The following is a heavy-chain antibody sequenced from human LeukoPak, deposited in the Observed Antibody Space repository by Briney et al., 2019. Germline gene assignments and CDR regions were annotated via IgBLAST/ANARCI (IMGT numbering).Heavy chain of an antibody. CDR2: ISSDGGNR. CDR1: GFTFSFYT. V-gene: IGHV3-30*04. D-gene: IGHD1-1*01. J-gene: IGHJ4*02. Sequence: GRSLRLSCAASGFTFSFYTLHWVRQAPGKGLEWVTLISSDGGNRYYADSVKGRFTISRDNSKNTLYLQMNSLRAEDTAVYYCAYYHVNEEPPTFWGQGTLVTVSS. CDR3: AYYHVNEEPPTF.